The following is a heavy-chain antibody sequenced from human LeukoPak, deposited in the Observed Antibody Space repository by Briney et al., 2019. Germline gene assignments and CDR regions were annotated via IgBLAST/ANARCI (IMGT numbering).Heavy chain of an antibody. J-gene: IGHJ4*02. Sequence: ASVKVSCKASGGTFSSYAISWVRQAPGQGLEWMGGIIPIFGTANYAQKFQGRVTITTDESTSTAYMELSSLRSEDTAVYYCARVAAVAANLLDYWGQGTLVTVSS. CDR1: GGTFSSYA. CDR3: ARVAAVAANLLDY. D-gene: IGHD6-19*01. V-gene: IGHV1-69*05. CDR2: IIPIFGTA.